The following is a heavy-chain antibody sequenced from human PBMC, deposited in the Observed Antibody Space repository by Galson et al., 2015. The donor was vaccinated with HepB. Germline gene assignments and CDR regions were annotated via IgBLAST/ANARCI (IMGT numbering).Heavy chain of an antibody. CDR2: IYYSGST. D-gene: IGHD3-10*01. CDR1: GGSISSSSYY. J-gene: IGHJ4*02. Sequence: ETLSLTCTVSGGSISSSSYYWGWIRQPPGKGLEWIGSIYYSGSTYYNPSLKSRVTISVDTSKNQFSLKLSSVTAADTAVYYCARHGNGSGAVRGVPFDYWGQGTLVTVSS. V-gene: IGHV4-39*01. CDR3: ARHGNGSGAVRGVPFDY.